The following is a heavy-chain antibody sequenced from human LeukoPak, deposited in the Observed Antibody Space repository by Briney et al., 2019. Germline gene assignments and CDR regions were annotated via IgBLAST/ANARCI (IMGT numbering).Heavy chain of an antibody. CDR2: ISGSGGST. J-gene: IGHJ4*02. Sequence: RGSLRLSCAASGFTFTNYAMSWVRQAPGKGLEWVSAISGSGGSTYYADSVKGRFTISRDNSKNTLYLQMNSLRAEDTAVYYCAKEPPYSSGWFGSIDYWGQGTLVTVSS. CDR3: AKEPPYSSGWFGSIDY. CDR1: GFTFTNYA. D-gene: IGHD6-19*01. V-gene: IGHV3-23*01.